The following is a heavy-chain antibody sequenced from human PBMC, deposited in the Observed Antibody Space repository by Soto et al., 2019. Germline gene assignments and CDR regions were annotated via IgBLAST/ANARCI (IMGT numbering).Heavy chain of an antibody. D-gene: IGHD3-3*01. CDR3: ARDDGPYDFWSGYYTGTDY. J-gene: IGHJ4*02. V-gene: IGHV3-33*01. Sequence: QVQLVESGGGVVQPGRSLRLSCAASGFTFSSYGMHWVRQAPGKGLEWVAVIWYDGSNKYYADSVKGRFTISRENSKNTLYLQMNSLRAEDTAVYYCARDDGPYDFWSGYYTGTDYWGQGTLVTVSS. CDR2: IWYDGSNK. CDR1: GFTFSSYG.